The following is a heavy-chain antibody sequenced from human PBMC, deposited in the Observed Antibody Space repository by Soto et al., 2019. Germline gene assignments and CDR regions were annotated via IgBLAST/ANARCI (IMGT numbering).Heavy chain of an antibody. Sequence: EVQLVESGGGLVKPGGSLRLSCAASGFTFSSYSMNWVRQAPGKGLEWVSSISSSSSYIYYADSVKGRFTISRDNAKNSLYLQMNSLRAEDTAVYYCARLGVYSSSHNFDYWGQGTLVTVSS. D-gene: IGHD6-6*01. J-gene: IGHJ4*02. V-gene: IGHV3-21*01. CDR2: ISSSSSYI. CDR1: GFTFSSYS. CDR3: ARLGVYSSSHNFDY.